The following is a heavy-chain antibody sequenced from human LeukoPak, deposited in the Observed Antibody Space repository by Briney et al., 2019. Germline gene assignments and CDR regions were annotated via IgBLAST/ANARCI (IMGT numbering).Heavy chain of an antibody. D-gene: IGHD3-10*01. CDR3: ARGLLWFGEAIDY. V-gene: IGHV3-30-3*01. CDR1: GFTFSSYA. J-gene: IGHJ4*02. Sequence: GRSQRLSCAASGFTFSSYAMHWVRQAPGKGLEWVAVISYDGSNKYYADSVKGRFTISRDNSKNTLYLQMNSLRAEDTAVYYCARGLLWFGEAIDYWGQGTLVTVSS. CDR2: ISYDGSNK.